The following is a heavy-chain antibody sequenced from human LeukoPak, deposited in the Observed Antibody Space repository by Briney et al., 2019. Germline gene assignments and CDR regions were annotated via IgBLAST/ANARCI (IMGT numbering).Heavy chain of an antibody. CDR3: ARDLPVAPVLGAFDI. CDR2: IYTSGST. CDR1: GGSISSYY. D-gene: IGHD4-23*01. V-gene: IGHV4-4*07. J-gene: IGHJ3*02. Sequence: SETLSLTCTVSGGSISSYYWSWIRQPAGKGLEWIGRIYTSGSTNYNPSLKSRVTMSVDTSKNQFSLKLSSVTAADTAVYYCARDLPVAPVLGAFDIWGQGTMVTVSS.